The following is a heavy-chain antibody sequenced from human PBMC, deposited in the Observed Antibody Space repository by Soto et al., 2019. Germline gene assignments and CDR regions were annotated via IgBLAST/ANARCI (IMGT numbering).Heavy chain of an antibody. V-gene: IGHV4-30-4*01. CDR3: ARFYTGYEAFDY. CDR2: IYYSGST. CDR1: GGSINSGDYY. D-gene: IGHD5-12*01. Sequence: SETLSRTCSVSGGSINSGDYYWSWIRQSPGKGLEWIGYIYYSGSTYYNPSLKSRSTISIDTSKNQFFLDVDSVTAADTAVYYCARFYTGYEAFDYWRQGTLVTVSS. J-gene: IGHJ4*02.